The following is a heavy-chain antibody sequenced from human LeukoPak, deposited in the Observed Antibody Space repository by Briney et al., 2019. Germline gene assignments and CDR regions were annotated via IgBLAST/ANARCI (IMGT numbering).Heavy chain of an antibody. Sequence: SETLSLTCAVYGGSFSGYYYTWIRQPPGKGLEWIGGIHHSGSTNYNPSLKSRVTISVDTSKNQFSLKLSSVTAADTAVYFCARRRAHYYDSSGYYSRPQRAFDIWGQGTMVTVSS. CDR3: ARRRAHYYDSSGYYSRPQRAFDI. J-gene: IGHJ3*02. D-gene: IGHD3-22*01. V-gene: IGHV4-34*01. CDR2: IHHSGST. CDR1: GGSFSGYY.